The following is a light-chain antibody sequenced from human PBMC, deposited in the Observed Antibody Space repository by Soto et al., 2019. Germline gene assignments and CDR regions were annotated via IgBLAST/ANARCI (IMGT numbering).Light chain of an antibody. Sequence: QSVLTQPPSASGSPGQSVTISCTGTSSDVGGYDYVSWYQQHPGKAPKLMIYEVSKRPSGVPDRFSGSKSGNTASLTVSGRQAEDEADYYCSSYAGSVLFGGGTKLTVL. CDR2: EVS. V-gene: IGLV2-8*01. J-gene: IGLJ2*01. CDR1: SSDVGGYDY. CDR3: SSYAGSVL.